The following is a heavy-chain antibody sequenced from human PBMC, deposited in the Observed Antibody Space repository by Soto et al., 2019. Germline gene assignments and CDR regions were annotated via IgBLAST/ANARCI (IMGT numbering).Heavy chain of an antibody. CDR2: IYWDDDK. V-gene: IGHV2-5*02. Sequence: QITLKESGPTLVRPAQTLTLTCDFSGFSLSTYHMGVAWIRQPPGKALEWLALIYWDDDKRYSPSLKDRLAIPKDTSSNQVVLTITNMDPGDTATYFCAHAGDYDLLTFDHWGPGTLVTVSS. J-gene: IGHJ4*02. CDR1: GFSLSTYHMG. CDR3: AHAGDYDLLTFDH. D-gene: IGHD4-17*01.